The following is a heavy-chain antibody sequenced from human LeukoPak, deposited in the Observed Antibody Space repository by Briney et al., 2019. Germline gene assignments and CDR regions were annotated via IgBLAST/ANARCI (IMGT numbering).Heavy chain of an antibody. D-gene: IGHD6-19*01. V-gene: IGHV3-43*01. J-gene: IGHJ4*02. CDR3: AKDISGGSGWYDY. CDR2: ISWGGGST. Sequence: QSGGSLRLSCAASGFTFDDYTMHWVRHAPGKGLEWVSLISWGGGSTYYADSVKGRFTISRDNSKNSLYLQMNSLRTEDTALYYCAKDISGGSGWYDYWGQGTLVTVSS. CDR1: GFTFDDYT.